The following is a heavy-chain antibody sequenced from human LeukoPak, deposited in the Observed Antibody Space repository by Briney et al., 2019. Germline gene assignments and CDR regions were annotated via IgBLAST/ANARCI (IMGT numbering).Heavy chain of an antibody. V-gene: IGHV1-2*02. CDR2: INPNSGGT. D-gene: IGHD6-19*01. CDR1: GYTFTGYY. J-gene: IGHJ2*01. Sequence: ASVKVSCKASGYTFTGYYMHWVRQAPGQGLEWMGWINPNSGGTNYAQKFQGRVTMTRDTSISTAYMELSRLRSDDTAIYYCAKIERWLVHGFDLWGRGTLVTVSS. CDR3: AKIERWLVHGFDL.